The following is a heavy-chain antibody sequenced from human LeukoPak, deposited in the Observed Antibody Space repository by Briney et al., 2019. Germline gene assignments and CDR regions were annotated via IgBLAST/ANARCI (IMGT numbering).Heavy chain of an antibody. CDR2: IIPILGIA. D-gene: IGHD6-13*01. J-gene: IGHJ2*01. CDR1: GGTFSSYA. CDR3: ARIEVAAAGDYWYFDL. Sequence: ASVKVSCKASGGTFSSYAISWVRQASGQGLEWMGRIIPILGIANYAQKFQGRVTITADKSASTAYMELSSLRSEDTAVYYCARIEVAAAGDYWYFDLWGRGTLVTVSS. V-gene: IGHV1-69*04.